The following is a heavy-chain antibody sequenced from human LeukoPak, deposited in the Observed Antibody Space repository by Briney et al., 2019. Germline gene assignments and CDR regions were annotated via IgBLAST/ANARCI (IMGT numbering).Heavy chain of an antibody. CDR2: ISYDGSNK. V-gene: IGHV3-30*04. D-gene: IGHD4-23*01. CDR1: GFTFSSYA. Sequence: PGGSLRLSCAASGFTFSSYAMHWVRQAPGKGLEWVAVISYDGSNKYYADSVKGRFTISRDNSKNTLYLQMNSLRAEDTAVYYCARDTYGGGFDYWGQGTLVTVSS. J-gene: IGHJ4*02. CDR3: ARDTYGGGFDY.